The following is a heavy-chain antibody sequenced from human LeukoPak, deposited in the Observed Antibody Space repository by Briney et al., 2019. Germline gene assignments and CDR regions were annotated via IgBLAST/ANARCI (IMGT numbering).Heavy chain of an antibody. CDR3: ARGLTTYYYYYMDV. CDR2: TSSSGSTI. Sequence: GGSLRLXCAASGFTFSDYYMSWIRQAPGKGLEWVSYTSSSGSTIYYADSVKGRFTISRDNAKNSLYLQMNSLRAEDTAVYYCARGLTTYYYYYMDVWGKGTTVTVSS. V-gene: IGHV3-11*04. CDR1: GFTFSDYY. J-gene: IGHJ6*03. D-gene: IGHD4-11*01.